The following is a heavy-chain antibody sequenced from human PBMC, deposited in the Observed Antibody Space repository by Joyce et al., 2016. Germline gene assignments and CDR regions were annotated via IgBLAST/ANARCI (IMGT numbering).Heavy chain of an antibody. D-gene: IGHD4-17*01. Sequence: QVQLLQSGADVKRHGTSLTVSCKASGYTFTAYYLHWVRQAPGQGPEWMWIIRPNSGDTVYAQTLYVTITVTRDSSTNTVNMDLDSLRSGDSAIYYCVRELHGDLYDYWGQGTLVSVSS. CDR3: VRELHGDLYDY. V-gene: IGHV1-46*01. CDR2: IRPNSGDT. CDR1: GYTFTAYY. J-gene: IGHJ4*02.